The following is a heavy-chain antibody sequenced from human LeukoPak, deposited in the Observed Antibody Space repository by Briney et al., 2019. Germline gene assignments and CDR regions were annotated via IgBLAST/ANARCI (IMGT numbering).Heavy chain of an antibody. J-gene: IGHJ3*02. CDR3: VRTRLSDHIVPAAERADDACDM. D-gene: IGHD2-2*01. CDR2: IYYSGST. CDR1: GGSISSSRYY. V-gene: IGHV4-39*07. Sequence: SETLSLTCTVSGGSISSSRYYWGWIRQPPGKGLEWIGSIYYSGSTYYNPSLKSRVTVSVDTSENQFSLKLSSVAAADTAVYFCVRTRLSDHIVPAAERADDACDMWGQGTMVTVSS.